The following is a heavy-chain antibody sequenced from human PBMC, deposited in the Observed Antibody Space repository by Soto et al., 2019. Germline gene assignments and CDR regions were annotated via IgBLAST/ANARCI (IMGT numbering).Heavy chain of an antibody. J-gene: IGHJ6*03. CDR3: ARDRCSSTSCYHNYYYYMDV. D-gene: IGHD2-2*01. CDR2: TYYRSKWYN. CDR1: GDSVSSNSAA. Sequence: SPTLSLTCAISGDSVSSNSAAWNWIRQSPSRGLEWLGRTYYRSKWYNDYAVSVKSRITINPDTSKNQFSLQLNSVTPEDTAVYYCARDRCSSTSCYHNYYYYMDVGGKGTTVTVS. V-gene: IGHV6-1*01.